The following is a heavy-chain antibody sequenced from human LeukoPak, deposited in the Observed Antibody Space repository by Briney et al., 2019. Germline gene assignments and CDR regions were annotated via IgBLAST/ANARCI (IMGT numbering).Heavy chain of an antibody. CDR1: GFTFSSCG. D-gene: IGHD1-26*01. CDR2: IRYDGSNK. Sequence: GGSLRLSCAASGFTFSSCGMHWVRQAPGKGLEWVAFIRYDGSNKYYADSVKGRFTISRDNSKNTLYLQMNSLRAEDTAVYYCAKDSIVGATEFDYWGQGTLVTVSS. J-gene: IGHJ4*02. V-gene: IGHV3-30*02. CDR3: AKDSIVGATEFDY.